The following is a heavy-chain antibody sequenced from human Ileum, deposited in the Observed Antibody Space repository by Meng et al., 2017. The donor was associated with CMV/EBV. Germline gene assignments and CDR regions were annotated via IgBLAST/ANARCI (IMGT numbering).Heavy chain of an antibody. CDR3: ARRRCSSTSCYEGRFDP. Sequence: ASVKVSCKASGYTFTGYYMHWVRQAPGQGLEWMGWINPNSGGTNYAQKFQGRVTMTRDTSISTAYMELSRLRSDDTAVYYCARRRCSSTSCYEGRFDPWGQGTLVTVSS. V-gene: IGHV1-2*02. CDR2: INPNSGGT. J-gene: IGHJ5*02. CDR1: GYTFTGYY. D-gene: IGHD2-2*01.